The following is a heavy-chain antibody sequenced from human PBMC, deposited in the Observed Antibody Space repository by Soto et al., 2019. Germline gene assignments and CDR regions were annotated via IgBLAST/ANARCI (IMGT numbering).Heavy chain of an antibody. D-gene: IGHD2-21*01. J-gene: IGHJ6*02. Sequence: QVQVVQSGAEMKKPWSSVKVSCKASGDTFSNYAINWVRQAPGQGLEWMGGITPMFGTPNYAQKFQGRVTITADASTTTAYIDLSRLRSEDTAVYYCAISLRPYSYDAMDVWGQGTTVAASS. CDR2: ITPMFGTP. CDR3: AISLRPYSYDAMDV. CDR1: GDTFSNYA. V-gene: IGHV1-69*01.